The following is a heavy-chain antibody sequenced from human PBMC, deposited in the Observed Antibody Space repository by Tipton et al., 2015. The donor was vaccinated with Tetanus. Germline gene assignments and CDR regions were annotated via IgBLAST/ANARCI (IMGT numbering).Heavy chain of an antibody. CDR1: GGSVSSGSYY. CDR3: ARGGRDAYNNPLGAFDV. D-gene: IGHD5-24*01. CDR2: VLYGAST. Sequence: TLSLTCTVFGGSVSSGSYYWAWIRQPPGKGLEYIGYVLYGASTHYNPSLKSRVTVSADPSQNQFSLRLRSVAAADTAVYYCARGGRDAYNNPLGAFDVWGRGTTVTVSS. J-gene: IGHJ3*01. V-gene: IGHV4-61*01.